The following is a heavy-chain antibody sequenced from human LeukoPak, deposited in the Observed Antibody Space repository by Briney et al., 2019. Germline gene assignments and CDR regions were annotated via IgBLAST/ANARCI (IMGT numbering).Heavy chain of an antibody. CDR1: GGTFSSYA. CDR2: IIPILGIA. Sequence: GASVNVSCKASGGTFSSYAISWVRQAPGQGLEWMGRIIPILGIANYAQKFQGRVTITADKSTSTAYMELSSLRSEDTAVYYCARTRFLEWLLYAREENWFDPWGQGTLVTVSS. V-gene: IGHV1-69*04. D-gene: IGHD3-3*01. CDR3: ARTRFLEWLLYAREENWFDP. J-gene: IGHJ5*02.